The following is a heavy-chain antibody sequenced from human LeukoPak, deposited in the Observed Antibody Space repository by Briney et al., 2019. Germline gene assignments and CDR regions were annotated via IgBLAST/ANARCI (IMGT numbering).Heavy chain of an antibody. V-gene: IGHV3-74*01. D-gene: IGHD6-19*01. CDR1: GFTFSTYW. CDR3: ARDVAGAGSH. J-gene: IGHJ4*01. CDR2: INEHGSIT. Sequence: GGSLRLSCAASGFTFSTYWMHWVRQTPGEGLVWVPRINEHGSITDYADSVRDRFTISRDNAKNTLYLHMNSLRAEDTAMYYCARDVAGAGSHWGHGTLVSVSS.